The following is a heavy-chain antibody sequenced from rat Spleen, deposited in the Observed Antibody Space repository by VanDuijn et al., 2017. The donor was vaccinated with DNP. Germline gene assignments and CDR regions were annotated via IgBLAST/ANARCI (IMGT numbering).Heavy chain of an antibody. J-gene: IGHJ4*01. V-gene: IGHV5-25*01. CDR2: IGSAAYAP. CDR1: GFTFSAYY. Sequence: EVQLVESGGGLVQPGRSLKLSCAASGFTFSAYYMAWVRQAPAKGLEWVAYIGSAAYAPYYGDSVKGRFTISRDNAKSTLYLQMDSLRSEDTATYYCARPDAWGQGTSVTVSS. CDR3: ARPDA.